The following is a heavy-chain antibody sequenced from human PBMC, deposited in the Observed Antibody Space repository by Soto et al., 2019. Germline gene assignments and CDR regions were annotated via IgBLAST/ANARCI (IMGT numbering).Heavy chain of an antibody. CDR2: INPNSGGT. Sequence: ASVKVSCKASGYTFTGYYMHWVRQAPGQGLEWMGWINPNSGGTNYAQKFQGRVTMTRHTSISTAYMELSRLRSDDTAVYYWTRVLSRTSWYTCGMEFWGQGTTVTVS. CDR3: TRVLSRTSWYTCGMEF. J-gene: IGHJ6*02. V-gene: IGHV1-2*02. CDR1: GYTFTGYY. D-gene: IGHD2-2*02.